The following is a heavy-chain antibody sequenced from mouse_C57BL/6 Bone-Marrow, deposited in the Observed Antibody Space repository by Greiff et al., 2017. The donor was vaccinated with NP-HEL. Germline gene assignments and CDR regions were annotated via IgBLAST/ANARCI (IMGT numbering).Heavy chain of an antibody. CDR3: ARRGYDGYFLYCDV. CDR1: GYTFPDYN. V-gene: IGHV1-22*01. CDR2: INPNNGGT. J-gene: IGHJ1*03. D-gene: IGHD2-3*01. Sequence: VQLQQSGPELVKPGASVKMSCKASGYTFPDYNMHWVKPSHGKSLEWIGYINPNNGGTSYNQKFKGKATLTVNKSSSTAYMELRSLTSEDSAVYYCARRGYDGYFLYCDVWGTGTTVTVSS.